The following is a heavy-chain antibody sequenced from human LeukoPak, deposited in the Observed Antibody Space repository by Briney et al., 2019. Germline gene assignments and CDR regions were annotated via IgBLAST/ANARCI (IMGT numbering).Heavy chain of an antibody. CDR2: MNPNSGNT. V-gene: IGHV1-8*01. CDR3: ARAASWSPIGDSYYYMDV. D-gene: IGHD6-13*01. Sequence: ASVKVSCKASGYTFTSYDINWVRQATGQGLEWTGWMNPNSGNTGYAQKFQGRVTMTRDTSISTVYMELSGLRSEDTAVYYCARAASWSPIGDSYYYMDVWGKGTTVAISS. CDR1: GYTFTSYD. J-gene: IGHJ6*03.